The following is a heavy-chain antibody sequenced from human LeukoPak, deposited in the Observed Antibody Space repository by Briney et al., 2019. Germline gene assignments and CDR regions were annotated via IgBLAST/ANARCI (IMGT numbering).Heavy chain of an antibody. Sequence: SETQSLTCAVYGVSFSGYDWSWIRQPPGKGLEWIGEINYNGSTNYNPSLKSRVTISVDTSKNQFSLKLSSVTAADTAVYYCARVLRAFDIWGQGTMVTVSS. CDR3: ARVLRAFDI. V-gene: IGHV4-34*01. CDR2: INYNGST. J-gene: IGHJ3*02. CDR1: GVSFSGYD.